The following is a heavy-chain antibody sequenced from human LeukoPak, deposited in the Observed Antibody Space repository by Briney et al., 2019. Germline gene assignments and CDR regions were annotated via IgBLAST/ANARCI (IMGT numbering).Heavy chain of an antibody. D-gene: IGHD6-13*01. V-gene: IGHV1-46*01. CDR1: GYTFTSYY. J-gene: IGHJ4*02. CDR3: ARDLGRSYNPGIAAAGLDY. Sequence: GASVKVSCKASGYTFTSYYMHWVRQAPGQGLEWMGIINPSGGSTSYAQKFQGRVTMTRDTSTSTVYMELSSLGSEDTAVYYCARDLGRSYNPGIAAAGLDYWGQGTLVTVSS. CDR2: INPSGGST.